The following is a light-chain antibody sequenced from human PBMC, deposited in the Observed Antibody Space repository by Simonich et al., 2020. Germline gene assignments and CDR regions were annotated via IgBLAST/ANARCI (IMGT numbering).Light chain of an antibody. Sequence: EIVMTQSPATLSVSPGERATLSGRASQSVSSNLAWYQQKPGQAPRLLIYGASTRATGIPARCSGSGSGTDFTLTISRLEPEDLAVYYCQQYGSSPYTFGQGTKLEIK. J-gene: IGKJ2*01. V-gene: IGKV3-15*01. CDR3: QQYGSSPYT. CDR1: QSVSSN. CDR2: GAS.